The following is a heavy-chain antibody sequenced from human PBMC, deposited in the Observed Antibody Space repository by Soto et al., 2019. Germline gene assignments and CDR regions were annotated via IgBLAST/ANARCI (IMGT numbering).Heavy chain of an antibody. D-gene: IGHD3-22*01. CDR2: IYWNDDK. CDR1: GFSLSTSGVG. V-gene: IGHV2-5*01. Sequence: QITLKESGPTLVKPTQNLTLTCTFSGFSLSTSGVGVGWIRQPPGKALEWLALIYWNDDKRYSPSLKSRLTITKDTSKNQVVLTMTNMDPVDTATYYCAHMYYYDSSGYYSDYWGQGTLVTVSS. J-gene: IGHJ4*02. CDR3: AHMYYYDSSGYYSDY.